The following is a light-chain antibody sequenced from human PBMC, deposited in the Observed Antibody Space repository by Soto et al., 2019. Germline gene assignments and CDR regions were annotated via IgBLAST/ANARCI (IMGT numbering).Light chain of an antibody. Sequence: DIQMTQSPSSLSASVGDRVTITYRASQSISIYLNWYQQKPGKAPKLLIYAASSLQSGVASRLGGSGSGTDCTLTISSLQREDLATYYCQQSLTPPLTFGGGTKVDIK. CDR3: QQSLTPPLT. CDR2: AAS. CDR1: QSISIY. J-gene: IGKJ4*01. V-gene: IGKV1-39*01.